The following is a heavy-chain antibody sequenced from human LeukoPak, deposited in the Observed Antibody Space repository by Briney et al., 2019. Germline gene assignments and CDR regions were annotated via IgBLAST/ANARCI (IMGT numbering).Heavy chain of an antibody. CDR1: GGSISGYY. CDR3: ARDLGYSNYAPSWYFDL. J-gene: IGHJ2*01. V-gene: IGHV4-59*01. D-gene: IGHD4-11*01. CDR2: IFYSGST. Sequence: SETLSLTCTVSGGSISGYYWSWIRQPPGKGLEWIGYIFYSGSTNYNSSLKSRVTISIDTSKNQFSLKLSSVTAADTAVYYCARDLGYSNYAPSWYFDLWGRGTLVTVSS.